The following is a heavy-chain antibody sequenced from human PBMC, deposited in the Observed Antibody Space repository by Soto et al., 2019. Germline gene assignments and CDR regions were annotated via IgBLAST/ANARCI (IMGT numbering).Heavy chain of an antibody. V-gene: IGHV4-59*01. Sequence: SETLSLTCSVSGGSISGDYWSWIRQPPGKGLEWIGYIYSSGTTNYNPSLKGRVTISVDTSKNQFSLQLTSVTAADTAMYYCAKVERNFWSGYKNWFDPWGQGTLVTVS. CDR2: IYSSGTT. CDR3: AKVERNFWSGYKNWFDP. D-gene: IGHD3-3*01. CDR1: GGSISGDY. J-gene: IGHJ5*02.